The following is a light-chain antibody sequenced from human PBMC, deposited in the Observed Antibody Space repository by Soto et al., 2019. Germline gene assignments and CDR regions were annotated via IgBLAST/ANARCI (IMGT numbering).Light chain of an antibody. CDR3: QQSYSTTSIT. V-gene: IGKV1-39*01. CDR1: QSISSY. J-gene: IGKJ5*01. Sequence: IQMTQSPSSLSASVGDRVTITCRASQSISSYLNWYQQKPGKAPKLLIYAASSLQSGVPSRFSGGGSGTDFTLTISSLQPEDFATYYCQQSYSTTSITFGQGTRLEIK. CDR2: AAS.